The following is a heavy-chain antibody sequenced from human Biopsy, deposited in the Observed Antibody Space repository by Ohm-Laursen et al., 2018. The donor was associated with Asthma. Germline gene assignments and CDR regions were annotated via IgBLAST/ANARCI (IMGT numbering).Heavy chain of an antibody. CDR2: ISWNSGNI. V-gene: IGHV3-9*01. J-gene: IGHJ6*02. Sequence: SPRLSCAAPGFRFDDYAMYWVRQAPGKGLEWVAGISWNSGNIGYAVSVKGRFIVSRDNVKNSLYLQMNSLRAEDTALYYCAKDMGAGGNDPDSFIGYYGMDVWGQGTTVTVSS. D-gene: IGHD3-16*01. CDR1: GFRFDDYA. CDR3: AKDMGAGGNDPDSFIGYYGMDV.